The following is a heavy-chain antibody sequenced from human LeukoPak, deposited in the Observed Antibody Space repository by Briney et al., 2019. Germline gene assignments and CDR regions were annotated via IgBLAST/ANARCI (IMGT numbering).Heavy chain of an antibody. CDR2: IYHSGST. CDR3: ARMVSGSGTYYFDF. CDR1: GSSISNNAL. D-gene: IGHD3-10*01. V-gene: IGHV4-28*01. J-gene: IGHJ4*02. Sequence: PSDTLSLTCAVSGSSISNNALWGGIRQPPGKGLEWIGYIYHSGSTYYNPSLKSRVTMSADTSKNQFSLKLTSVTAVDTAVYYCARMVSGSGTYYFDFWGQGTLVTVSS.